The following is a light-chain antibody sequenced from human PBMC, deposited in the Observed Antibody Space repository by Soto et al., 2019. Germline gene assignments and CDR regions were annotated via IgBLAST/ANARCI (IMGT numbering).Light chain of an antibody. J-gene: IGKJ1*01. CDR3: QQRSNWWT. CDR2: DAS. V-gene: IGKV3-11*01. CDR1: QSVGSY. Sequence: EIVLTQSPATLSLSPGERAALSCRASQSVGSYLAWYQQKPGQAPRLLIYDASSRATGIPARFSGSGSGTDFTLTISSLEPEDFAVYYCQQRSNWWTFGQGTKV.